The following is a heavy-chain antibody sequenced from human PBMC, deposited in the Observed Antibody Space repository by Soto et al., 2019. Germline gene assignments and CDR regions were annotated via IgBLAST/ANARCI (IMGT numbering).Heavy chain of an antibody. Sequence: GESLKISCKGSGYSFANYWIGWVRQMPGKGLEWMGIIYPGDSDTRYSPSFQGQVTISADKSISTAYLQWSSLEASDTAMYYCARPREAGKYYYGVDVWGQGTKVTVSS. CDR1: GYSFANYW. CDR3: ARPREAGKYYYGVDV. J-gene: IGHJ6*02. V-gene: IGHV5-51*01. CDR2: IYPGDSDT. D-gene: IGHD6-19*01.